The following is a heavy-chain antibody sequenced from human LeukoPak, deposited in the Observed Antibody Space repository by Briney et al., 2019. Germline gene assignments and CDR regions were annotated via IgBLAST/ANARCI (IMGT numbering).Heavy chain of an antibody. CDR2: IIPIFGTA. CDR3: VQSEDGDLKTFDY. D-gene: IGHD4-17*01. CDR1: GGTFSSYA. J-gene: IGHJ4*02. Sequence: SVKVSCKASGGTFSSYAISWVRQAPGQGLEWMGGIIPIFGTANYAQKFQGRVTITADESTSTAYMELSSLRSEDTAVYYCVQSEDGDLKTFDYWGQGTLVTVSS. V-gene: IGHV1-69*01.